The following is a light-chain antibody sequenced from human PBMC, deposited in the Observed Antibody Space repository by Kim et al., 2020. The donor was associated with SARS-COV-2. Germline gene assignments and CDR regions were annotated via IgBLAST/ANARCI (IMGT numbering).Light chain of an antibody. CDR3: SACDNSLNWV. CDR1: RSNIGSNY. CDR2: SST. J-gene: IGLJ3*02. V-gene: IGLV1-47*02. Sequence: QSVLTQPPSASGAPGQWVTISCSGSRSNIGSNYVYWFQQLPGTAPKLLIYSSTQRPSGVSDRFSGSTSGTSASLAISGLRSEDEADYYCSACDNSLNWVFGGGTQLTVL.